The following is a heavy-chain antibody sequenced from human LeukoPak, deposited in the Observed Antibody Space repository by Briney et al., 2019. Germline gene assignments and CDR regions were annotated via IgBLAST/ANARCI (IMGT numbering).Heavy chain of an antibody. Sequence: SPSETLSLTCTVSGGSVSSGSYYWSWIRQPPGKGLEWIGYIYYSGSTNYNPSLKSRVTISVDTSKNQFSLKLSSVTAADTAVYYCAREVLGGYNNWLDPWGQGTLVTVSS. V-gene: IGHV4-61*01. D-gene: IGHD5-12*01. CDR1: GGSVSSGSYY. J-gene: IGHJ5*02. CDR2: IYYSGST. CDR3: AREVLGGYNNWLDP.